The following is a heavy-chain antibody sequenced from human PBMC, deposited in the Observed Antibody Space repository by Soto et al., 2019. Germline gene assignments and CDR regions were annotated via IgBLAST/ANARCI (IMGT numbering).Heavy chain of an antibody. Sequence: QVQLVQSGAEGRKPGSSVRVSCKASGGSFNRHTISWVRQAPGQGLEWMGGIIPIFGTANHAQKFQGRVTIIADGSTSTVNMELSSMRSDDTAIYYCARGWGYDSTDYYYAYWGQGTLVIVSS. J-gene: IGHJ4*02. CDR1: GGSFNRHT. D-gene: IGHD3-22*01. CDR2: IIPIFGTA. CDR3: ARGWGYDSTDYYYAY. V-gene: IGHV1-69*01.